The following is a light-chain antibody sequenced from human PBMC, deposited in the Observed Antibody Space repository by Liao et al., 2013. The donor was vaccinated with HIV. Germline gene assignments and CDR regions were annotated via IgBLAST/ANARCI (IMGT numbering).Light chain of an antibody. J-gene: IGLJ2*01. V-gene: IGLV3-1*01. CDR3: QAWDSSTVV. CDR2: QDS. CDR1: KLGDKY. Sequence: SYELTQPPSVSVSPGQTASITCSGDKLGDKYACWYQQKPGQSPVLVIYQDSKRPSGIPERFSGSNSGNTATLTISGTQAMDEADYYCQAWDSSTVVFGGRDQGLTVL.